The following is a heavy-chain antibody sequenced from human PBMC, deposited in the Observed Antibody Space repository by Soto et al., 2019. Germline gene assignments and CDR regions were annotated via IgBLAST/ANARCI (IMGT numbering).Heavy chain of an antibody. D-gene: IGHD3-3*01. CDR2: ILPVFDEL. J-gene: IGHJ4*02. CDR3: ARASDTSGYYY. CDR1: GVAFKNYA. V-gene: IGHV1-69*13. Sequence: VASVKVSCKVSGVAFKNYAISWVRQAPGQGLGWVGGILPVFDELNYAPKLQGRVTITADEATSTAHLELGSLTSEDTAVYFCARASDTSGYYYWGQGTLVTVSS.